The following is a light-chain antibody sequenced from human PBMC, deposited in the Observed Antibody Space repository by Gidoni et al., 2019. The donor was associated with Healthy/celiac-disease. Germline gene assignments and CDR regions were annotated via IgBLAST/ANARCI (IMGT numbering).Light chain of an antibody. Sequence: DIQMTQSPSSLSASVGDRVTITCQASQDISNYLHWSQQKPRKAPKLLTDDASNVETVVPPRFSGSGSAIDFTFSISSLQPEDLVKHYCPHFGTFGQGTQVDIK. CDR1: QDISNY. V-gene: IGKV1-33*01. CDR3: PHFGT. CDR2: DAS. J-gene: IGKJ1*01.